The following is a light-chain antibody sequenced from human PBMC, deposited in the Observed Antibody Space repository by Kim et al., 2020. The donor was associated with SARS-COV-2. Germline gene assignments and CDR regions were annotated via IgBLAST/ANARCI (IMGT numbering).Light chain of an antibody. CDR2: YDS. J-gene: IGLJ2*01. V-gene: IGLV3-21*04. CDR1: NIGSKS. Sequence: APGKTARITCGGNNIGSKSVHWYQQKPGQAPVRVIYYDSDRPSGIPERFSGSNSGNTATLTISRVEAGDEADYYCQVWDSSSDHVVFGGGTKLTVL. CDR3: QVWDSSSDHVV.